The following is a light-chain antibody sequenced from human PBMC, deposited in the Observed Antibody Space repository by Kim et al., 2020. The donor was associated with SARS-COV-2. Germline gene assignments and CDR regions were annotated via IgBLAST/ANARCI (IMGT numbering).Light chain of an antibody. CDR1: SNSVGCQG. J-gene: IGLJ3*02. CDR2: RNK. CDR3: SAWDTSLSAWV. Sequence: RTATRTCTGNSNSVGCQGAAWVQQVQGQSPKLLSYRNKNRPSGISERFSASRSGNTASLTITGLQPEDEADYYCSAWDTSLSAWVFGGGTQLTVL. V-gene: IGLV10-54*04.